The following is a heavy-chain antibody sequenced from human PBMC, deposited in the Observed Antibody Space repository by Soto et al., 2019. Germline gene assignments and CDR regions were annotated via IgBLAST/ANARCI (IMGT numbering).Heavy chain of an antibody. CDR2: IIPIFGTA. J-gene: IGHJ3*02. V-gene: IGHV1-69*12. CDR1: GGTFSSYA. D-gene: IGHD3-16*01. CDR3: ARDRLMITFGGVGDGRWFAFDI. Sequence: QVQLVQSGAEVKKPGSSVKVSCKASGGTFSSYAISWVRQAPGQGLEWMGGIIPIFGTANYAQKFQGRVTMTADEATSTGYMERSSLRAEDTAVYYCARDRLMITFGGVGDGRWFAFDIWGQGTMVTVSS.